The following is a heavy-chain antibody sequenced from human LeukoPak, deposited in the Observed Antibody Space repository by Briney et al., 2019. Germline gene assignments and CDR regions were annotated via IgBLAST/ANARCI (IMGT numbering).Heavy chain of an antibody. D-gene: IGHD6-13*01. Sequence: PGGSLRLSCAASGFTFSSYSMNWVRQAPGKGLEGVSAISGSGGSTYYADSVKGRFTISRDNSKNTLYLQMNSLRAEDTAVYYCAKGRGRIAAAGRVYWGQGTLVTVSS. V-gene: IGHV3-23*01. J-gene: IGHJ4*02. CDR2: ISGSGGST. CDR3: AKGRGRIAAAGRVY. CDR1: GFTFSSYS.